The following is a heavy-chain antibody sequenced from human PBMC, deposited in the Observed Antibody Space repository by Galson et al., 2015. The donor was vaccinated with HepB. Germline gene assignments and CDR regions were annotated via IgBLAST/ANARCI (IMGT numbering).Heavy chain of an antibody. CDR1: GFTFSSYG. CDR3: AKSVAGPYYFDY. Sequence: SLRLSCAASGFTFSSYGMHWVRQAPGKGLEWVAVIWYDGGNKYYADSVKGRFTISRDNSKNTLYLQMNSLRAEDTAVYYCAKSVAGPYYFDYWGQGTLVTVSS. CDR2: IWYDGGNK. V-gene: IGHV3-33*06. D-gene: IGHD6-19*01. J-gene: IGHJ4*02.